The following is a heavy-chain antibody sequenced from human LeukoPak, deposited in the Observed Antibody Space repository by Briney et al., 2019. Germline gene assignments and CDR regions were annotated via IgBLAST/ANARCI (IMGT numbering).Heavy chain of an antibody. Sequence: GGSLRLSCAASGFTFSSYAMHWVRQAPGKGLEYVSAISSNGGSTYYANSVKGRFTISRDNSKNTLYLQMGSLRAEDMAVYYCARSIAGAFDIWGRGTMVTVSS. CDR2: ISSNGGST. CDR1: GFTFSSYA. V-gene: IGHV3-64*01. J-gene: IGHJ3*02. CDR3: ARSIAGAFDI. D-gene: IGHD6-6*01.